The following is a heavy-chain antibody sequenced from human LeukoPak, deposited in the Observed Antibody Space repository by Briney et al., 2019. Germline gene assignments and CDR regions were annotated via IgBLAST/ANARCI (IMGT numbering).Heavy chain of an antibody. CDR1: GGSISSYY. J-gene: IGHJ5*02. CDR3: ARWGCSSTSCWFDP. CDR2: IYYSGST. D-gene: IGHD2-2*01. V-gene: IGHV4-59*01. Sequence: KPSETLSLTCTVSGGSISSYYWSWIRQPPGKGLEWIGYIYYSGSTNYNPSLKSRVTISVDTSKNQFSLKLSSVTAADTAVYYCARWGCSSTSCWFDPWGQETLVTVSS.